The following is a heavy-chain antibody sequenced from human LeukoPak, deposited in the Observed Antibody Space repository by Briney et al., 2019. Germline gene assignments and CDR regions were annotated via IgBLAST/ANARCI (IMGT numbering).Heavy chain of an antibody. CDR1: GYTFTSYA. CDR2: INTNTGNP. Sequence: GASVKVSCKASGYTFTSYAMNWVRQAPGQGLEWIGWINTNTGNPTYAQGFTGRFVFSLDTSVSTAYLQISSLKAEDTAVYYCARDFTGGYDSTFDYWGQGTLVTVSS. D-gene: IGHD5-12*01. J-gene: IGHJ4*02. CDR3: ARDFTGGYDSTFDY. V-gene: IGHV7-4-1*02.